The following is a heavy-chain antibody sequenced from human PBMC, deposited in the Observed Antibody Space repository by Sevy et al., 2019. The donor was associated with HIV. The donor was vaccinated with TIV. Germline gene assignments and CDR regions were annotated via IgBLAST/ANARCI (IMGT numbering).Heavy chain of an antibody. CDR2: IWYDGSNK. V-gene: IGHV3-33*01. CDR1: GFTFSSYG. J-gene: IGHJ3*01. D-gene: IGHD2-2*01. CDR3: ARPTCSSTSCLKEGDAFDF. Sequence: VGSLRLSCAASGFTFSSYGMHWVHQAPGKGLEWVAIIWYDGSNKYYADSVMGRFTISRDNSKNTLFLQMDSLRAEDTAVYYCARPTCSSTSCLKEGDAFDFWGQGTMVTVSS.